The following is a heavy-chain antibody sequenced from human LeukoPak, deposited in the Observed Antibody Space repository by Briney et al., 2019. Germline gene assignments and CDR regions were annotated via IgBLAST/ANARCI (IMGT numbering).Heavy chain of an antibody. CDR1: GFTFKSYA. J-gene: IGHJ4*02. CDR2: ISGDSTDI. D-gene: IGHD3-22*01. CDR3: ARRGYSDSSGYDY. Sequence: GGSLRLSCATSGFTFKSYAMNWVRQSPGKGLKWVSSISGDSTDIYYADSLMGRSTISRDNAKNSLYLQINSLRAEDTAIYYCARRGYSDSSGYDYWGQGTLVTVSS. V-gene: IGHV3-21*01.